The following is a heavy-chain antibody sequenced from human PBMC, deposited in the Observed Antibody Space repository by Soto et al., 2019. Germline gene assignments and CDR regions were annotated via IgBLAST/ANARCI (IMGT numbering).Heavy chain of an antibody. J-gene: IGHJ4*02. CDR3: ARGSVDTVDSSGFYEY. V-gene: IGHV4-31*03. CDR1: GCSISSGGYY. CDR2: IYYSGGT. Sequence: TVSITCPFSGCSISSGGYYWCWLRQHPGKGLEWIGYIYYSGGTSYNPSLKSRVTISVDTSKSQFSLKLTSVTAADRAVYYCARGSVDTVDSSGFYEYWGQGTPVTVSA. D-gene: IGHD3-22*01.